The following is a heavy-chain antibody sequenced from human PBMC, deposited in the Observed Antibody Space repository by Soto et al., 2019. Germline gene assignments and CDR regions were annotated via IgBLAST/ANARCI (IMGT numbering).Heavy chain of an antibody. Sequence: QVQLVQSGAEVKKPGSSVKVSCKASVGTFSSYAISWVRQAPGQGLEWMGGIIPIFGTANYAQKFQGRVTITADESTSTAYMELSSLRSEDTAVYYCARPAPFYGSGSYWFDPWGQGTLVTVSS. CDR1: VGTFSSYA. J-gene: IGHJ5*02. V-gene: IGHV1-69*01. D-gene: IGHD3-10*01. CDR3: ARPAPFYGSGSYWFDP. CDR2: IIPIFGTA.